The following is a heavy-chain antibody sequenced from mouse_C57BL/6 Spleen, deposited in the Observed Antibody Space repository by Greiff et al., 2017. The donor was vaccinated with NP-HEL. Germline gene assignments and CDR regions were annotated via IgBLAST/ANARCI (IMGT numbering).Heavy chain of an antibody. CDR2: ISYDGSN. Sequence: EVQLQESGPGLVKPSQSLSLTCSVTGYSITSGYYWNWIRQFPGNKLEWMGYISYDGSNNYNPSLKNRISITRDTSKNQFFLKLNSVTTEDTATYYCARLYYGSRPDYWGQGTTLTVSS. D-gene: IGHD1-1*01. CDR3: ARLYYGSRPDY. V-gene: IGHV3-6*01. CDR1: GYSITSGYY. J-gene: IGHJ2*01.